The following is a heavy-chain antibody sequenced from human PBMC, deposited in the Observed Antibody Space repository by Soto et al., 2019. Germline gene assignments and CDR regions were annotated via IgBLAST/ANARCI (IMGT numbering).Heavy chain of an antibody. CDR1: GYTFTGYH. CDR2: INTNTGDT. Sequence: ASVKVSCKASGYTFTGYHIHWVRQAPGQGLEWMGWINTNTGDTNYAQKFQGWVTMTRDTSINTAYVQLSRLTSDDTAVYYCARWVGASNWFDPWGQGTLVTVSS. D-gene: IGHD1-26*01. CDR3: ARWVGASNWFDP. J-gene: IGHJ5*02. V-gene: IGHV1-2*04.